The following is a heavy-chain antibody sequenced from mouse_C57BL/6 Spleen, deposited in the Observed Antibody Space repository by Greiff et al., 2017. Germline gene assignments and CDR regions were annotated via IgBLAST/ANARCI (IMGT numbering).Heavy chain of an antibody. Sequence: QVQLKQSGPELVKPGASVKISCKASGYAFSSSWMNWVKQRPGKGLEWIGRIYPGDGDTNYNGKFKGKATLTADKSSSTAYMQLSSLTSEDSAVYFCVLDGYYGGFAYWGQGTLVTVSA. D-gene: IGHD2-3*01. CDR1: GYAFSSSW. CDR2: IYPGDGDT. V-gene: IGHV1-82*01. CDR3: VLDGYYGGFAY. J-gene: IGHJ3*01.